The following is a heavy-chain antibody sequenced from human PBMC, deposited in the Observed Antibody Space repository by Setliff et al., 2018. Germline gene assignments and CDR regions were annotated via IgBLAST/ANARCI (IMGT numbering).Heavy chain of an antibody. CDR3: VRDTTSGWMLTN. V-gene: IGHV3-9*01. Sequence: SCAASGFTFDDYAMHWVRQAPGKGLEWVSGISWNSGSIGYADSVRGRFTISRDNARDSLYPQMNSLRAEDTAVYYCVRDTTSGWMLTNWGQGTLVTVSS. D-gene: IGHD6-25*01. CDR2: ISWNSGSI. CDR1: GFTFDDYA. J-gene: IGHJ4*02.